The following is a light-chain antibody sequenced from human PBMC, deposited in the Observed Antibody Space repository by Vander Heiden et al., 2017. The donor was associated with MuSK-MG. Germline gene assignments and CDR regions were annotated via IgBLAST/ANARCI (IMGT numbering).Light chain of an antibody. CDR2: RNN. CDR1: SSNIGSNY. J-gene: IGLJ1*01. Sequence: VTISCSGSSSNIGSNYVYWYQQLPGTAPKLLIYRNNQRPSGVPDRFSGSKSGTSASLAISGLRSEDEADYYCAAWDDSLSGSYVFGTGTKVTVL. V-gene: IGLV1-47*01. CDR3: AAWDDSLSGSYV.